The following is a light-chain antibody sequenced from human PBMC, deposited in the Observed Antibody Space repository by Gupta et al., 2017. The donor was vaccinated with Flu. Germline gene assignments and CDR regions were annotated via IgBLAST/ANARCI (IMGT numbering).Light chain of an antibody. CDR3: QKENSSPIT. CDR1: QGIRNY. CDR2: AAS. Sequence: DIQMTQSPSSLSASVGDRVTITCRARQGIRNYLAWYQQKPGRGPKLLIYAASTVESEFPSRFSGSGSGTDFTLAISSRQPEDVATYYCQKENSSPITFGRGTKVDIK. J-gene: IGKJ4*01. V-gene: IGKV1-27*01.